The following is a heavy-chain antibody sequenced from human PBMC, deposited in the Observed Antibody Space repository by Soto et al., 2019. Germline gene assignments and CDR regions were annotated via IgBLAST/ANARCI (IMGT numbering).Heavy chain of an antibody. D-gene: IGHD6-13*01. CDR2: ISSSGSTI. CDR1: GFTSSDYY. CDR3: ARDGSRSWYGRGYHDCGMDV. J-gene: IGHJ6*02. Sequence: QVQLVESGGGLVKPGGSLRLSCAASGFTSSDYYMSWIRQAPGKGLEYVSYISSSGSTIYNADSVRGRFTISRDNAKNSLYLQMNSLRAEDTAVYYCARDGSRSWYGRGYHDCGMDVWGQGTTVTVSS. V-gene: IGHV3-11*01.